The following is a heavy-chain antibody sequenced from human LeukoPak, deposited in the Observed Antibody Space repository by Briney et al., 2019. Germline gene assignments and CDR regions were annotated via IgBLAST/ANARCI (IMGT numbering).Heavy chain of an antibody. CDR1: GFTFSSYG. J-gene: IGHJ3*02. CDR3: AKVLLRIAVAALDI. V-gene: IGHV3-23*01. D-gene: IGHD6-13*01. CDR2: ISGSGGST. Sequence: GGSLRLSCAASGFTFSSYGMSWVRQAPGKGLEWVSAISGSGGSTYYADSVKGRFTISRDNSNNTMYLQMNSLRAEDTALYYCAKVLLRIAVAALDIWGQGTMVTVSS.